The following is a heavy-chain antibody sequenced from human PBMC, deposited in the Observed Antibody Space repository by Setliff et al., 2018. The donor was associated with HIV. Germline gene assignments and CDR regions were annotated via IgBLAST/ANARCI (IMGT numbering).Heavy chain of an antibody. V-gene: IGHV3-7*01. J-gene: IGHJ1*01. Sequence: GGSLRLSCAASGFTFSSHWMSWIRQAPGKGLEWVASIKQDGSEKYFVDSVKGRFTISRDNAKDSMFLQMNSLRGEDTAVYYCTTDWPLGGGSYFQHWGQGTLVTVSS. CDR3: TTDWPLGGGSYFQH. CDR1: GFTFSSHW. CDR2: IKQDGSEK. D-gene: IGHD2-15*01.